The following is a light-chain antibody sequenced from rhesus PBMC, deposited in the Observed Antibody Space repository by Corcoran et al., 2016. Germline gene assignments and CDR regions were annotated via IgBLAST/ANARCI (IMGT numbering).Light chain of an antibody. CDR2: YAA. Sequence: DIQMTQSPSSLSASVGDRVTITCRASQDIKHYLSWYQQKPGKAPKPLRFYAASLKTGVPSRFSGTGSGTDYTLTISSLQPEDSAAYYCQQYHISPPTFGGGTKVEIK. CDR3: QQYHISPPT. V-gene: IGKV1-66*01. CDR1: QDIKHY. J-gene: IGKJ4*01.